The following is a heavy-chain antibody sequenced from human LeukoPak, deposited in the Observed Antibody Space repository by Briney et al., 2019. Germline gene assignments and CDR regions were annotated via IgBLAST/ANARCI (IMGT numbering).Heavy chain of an antibody. CDR3: ARGVRAWEVPTEVFDN. J-gene: IGHJ4*02. CDR1: GFTFSSYG. V-gene: IGHV3-33*01. D-gene: IGHD2-2*01. CDR2: IWYNGNNN. Sequence: GGSLRLSCAASGFTFSSYGMHWVRQAPGKGLEWVALIWYNGNNNYYADSVKGRFTISRDNSKNTLYLQMNSLRAEDTAVYYCARGVRAWEVPTEVFDNWGQGTLVTVSS.